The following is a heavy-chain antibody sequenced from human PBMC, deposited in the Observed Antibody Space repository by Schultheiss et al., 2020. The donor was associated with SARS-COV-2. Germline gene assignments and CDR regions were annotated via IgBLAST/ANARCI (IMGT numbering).Heavy chain of an antibody. J-gene: IGHJ6*02. CDR1: GYTFTSYD. D-gene: IGHD6-13*01. CDR3: ARDRAYSSSWYYGMDV. Sequence: ASVKVSCKASGYTFTSYDINWVRQATGQGLEWMGWMNPNSGNTGYAQKFQGRVTMTRNTSISTAYMELRSLRSDDTAVYYCARDRAYSSSWYYGMDVWGQGTTVTVSS. V-gene: IGHV1-8*01. CDR2: MNPNSGNT.